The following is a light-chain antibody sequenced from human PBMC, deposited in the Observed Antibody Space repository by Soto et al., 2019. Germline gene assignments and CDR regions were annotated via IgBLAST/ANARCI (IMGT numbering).Light chain of an antibody. CDR1: QSVSSY. CDR2: GAS. Sequence: VMLKQPAATLSLSPGERTTHSSRTSQSVSSYLAWYQQIPGQAPRLLIYGASTRATGIPDRFSGSGSGTDFTLTISSLEAEDLAVYYCQQCSSWPLTFGEGTKVDIK. J-gene: IGKJ4*01. V-gene: IGKV3-11*01. CDR3: QQCSSWPLT.